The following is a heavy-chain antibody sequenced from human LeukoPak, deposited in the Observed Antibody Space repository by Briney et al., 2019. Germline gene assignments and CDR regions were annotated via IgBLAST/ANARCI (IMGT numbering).Heavy chain of an antibody. CDR3: ARDRGYCSGGSCYENDY. CDR2: ISSSSSYI. V-gene: IGHV3-21*01. J-gene: IGHJ4*02. Sequence: GGSLRLSCAASGFTFSSYSMNWVRQAPGKGLEWVSSISSSSSYIYYADSVRGRFTISRDNAKNSLYLQMNSLRAEDTAVYYCARDRGYCSGGSCYENDYWGQGTLVTVSS. D-gene: IGHD2-15*01. CDR1: GFTFSSYS.